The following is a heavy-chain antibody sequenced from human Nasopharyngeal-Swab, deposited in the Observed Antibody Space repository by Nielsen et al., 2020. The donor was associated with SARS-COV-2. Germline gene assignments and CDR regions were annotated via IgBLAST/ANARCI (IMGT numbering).Heavy chain of an antibody. V-gene: IGHV3-74*01. CDR3: ARESIAAAGPGMDV. Sequence: GGSLRLSCAASGSIFSSYWMHWVRQAPGKGLVWVSRIKSDGSSTGYADSVKGRFTISRDNAKNTLFLQMNSLRAEDTAVYYCARESIAAAGPGMDVWGQGTTVTVSS. J-gene: IGHJ6*02. CDR2: IKSDGSST. D-gene: IGHD6-13*01. CDR1: GSIFSSYW.